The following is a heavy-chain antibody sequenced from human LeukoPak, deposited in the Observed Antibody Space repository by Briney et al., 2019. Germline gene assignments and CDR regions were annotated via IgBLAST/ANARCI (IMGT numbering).Heavy chain of an antibody. V-gene: IGHV4-39*01. CDR2: TYYSGST. CDR3: ARHKGGAVAMIDY. CDR1: GGSISSSSYY. J-gene: IGHJ4*02. Sequence: SETLSLTCTVSGGSISSSSYYWGWIRQPPGKGLEWFGRTYYSGSTYYSPSRKGPVTISADTSKNQFSLKLSSVTAADTAVYYCARHKGGAVAMIDYWGQGTLVTVSS. D-gene: IGHD6-19*01.